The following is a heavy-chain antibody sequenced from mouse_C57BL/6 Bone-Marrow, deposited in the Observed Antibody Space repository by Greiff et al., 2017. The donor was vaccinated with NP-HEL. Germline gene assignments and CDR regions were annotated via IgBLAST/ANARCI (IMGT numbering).Heavy chain of an antibody. Sequence: VQLQQSGPGLVQPSQCLSITCTVSGFSLTSYGVHWVRQSPGKGLEWLGVIWSGGSTDYNAAFISRLSISKDNSKSQVFFKMNSLQADDTAIYYCASTYYYGSSYSYFDVWGTGTTVTVSS. CDR1: GFSLTSYG. CDR2: IWSGGST. D-gene: IGHD1-1*01. J-gene: IGHJ1*03. V-gene: IGHV2-2*01. CDR3: ASTYYYGSSYSYFDV.